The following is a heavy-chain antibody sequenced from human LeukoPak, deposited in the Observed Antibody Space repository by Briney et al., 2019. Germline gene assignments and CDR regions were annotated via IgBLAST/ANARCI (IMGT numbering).Heavy chain of an antibody. CDR1: GGSFSGYY. CDR3: AARVVPAAIGY. CDR2: INHSGST. D-gene: IGHD2-2*01. V-gene: IGHV4-34*01. J-gene: IGHJ4*02. Sequence: SETLSLTCAVYGGSFSGYYWSWIRQPPGRGLEWIGEINHSGSTNYNPSLKSRVTISVDTSKNQFSLKLSSVTAADTAVYYCAARVVPAAIGYWGQGTLVTVSS.